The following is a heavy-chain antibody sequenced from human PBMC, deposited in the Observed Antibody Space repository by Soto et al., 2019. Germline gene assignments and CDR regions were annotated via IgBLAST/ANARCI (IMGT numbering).Heavy chain of an antibody. CDR1: GGTFSSYA. V-gene: IGHV1-69*13. CDR2: IIPIFGTA. CDR3: AREAEEGGSYYFWYFDL. Sequence: SVKVSCKASGGTFSSYAISWVRQAPGQGLEWMGGIIPIFGTANYAQKFQGRVTITADESTSTAYMELSSLRSEDTAVYYCAREAEEGGSYYFWYFDLWGRGTLVTVSS. D-gene: IGHD1-26*01. J-gene: IGHJ2*01.